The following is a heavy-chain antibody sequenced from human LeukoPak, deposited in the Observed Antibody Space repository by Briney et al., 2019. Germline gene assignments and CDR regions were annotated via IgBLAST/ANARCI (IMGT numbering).Heavy chain of an antibody. V-gene: IGHV3-13*01. CDR2: IGTAGDT. CDR1: GFTFSSYD. J-gene: IGHJ4*02. Sequence: PGGSLRLSCAASGFTFSSYDMHWVRQATGKGLEWVSAIGTAGDTYYPGSVKGRFTISRDNAKNSLYLQMNSLRDEDTAVYYCARDSSPEGFGELLYHFDYWGQGTLVTVSS. D-gene: IGHD3-10*01. CDR3: ARDSSPEGFGELLYHFDY.